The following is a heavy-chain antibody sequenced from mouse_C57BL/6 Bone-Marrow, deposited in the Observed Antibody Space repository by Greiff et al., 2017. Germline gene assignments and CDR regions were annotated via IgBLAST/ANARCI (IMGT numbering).Heavy chain of an antibody. J-gene: IGHJ2*01. CDR3: ARRCLDY. V-gene: IGHV5-6*02. CDR1: GFTFSSYG. Sequence: EVTLMESGGDLVKPGGSLKLSCAASGFTFSSYGMSWVRQTPDKTLEWVATISSGGSYTYYPDSVKGRFTISRDNAKNTLYLQMSSLKSEDTAMYYCARRCLDYWGQGTTLTVSA. CDR2: ISSGGSYT.